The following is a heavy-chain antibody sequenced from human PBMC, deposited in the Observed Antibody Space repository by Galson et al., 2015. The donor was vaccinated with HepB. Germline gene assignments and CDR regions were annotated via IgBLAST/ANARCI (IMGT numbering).Heavy chain of an antibody. CDR1: GFTFSYYY. CDR3: ARDTVRGGHSPYYYGMDV. Sequence: SLRLSCAASGFTFSYYYMAWVRQAPGKGLEWVANIKQDESEKYYVDSVKGRFTISRDNAKNSLYLQMNSLRVEDTAVYYCARDTVRGGHSPYYYGMDVWGQGTTVTVSS. V-gene: IGHV3-7*01. J-gene: IGHJ6*02. D-gene: IGHD3-10*01. CDR2: IKQDESEK.